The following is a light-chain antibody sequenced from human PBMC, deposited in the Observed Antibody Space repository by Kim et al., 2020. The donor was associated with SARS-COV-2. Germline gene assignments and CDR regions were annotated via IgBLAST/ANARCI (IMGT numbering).Light chain of an antibody. CDR2: AAS. Sequence: VSVGDRVTITCRASQSITTYLNWYQQKPGKAPNLLIYAASSLQSGVPSRFSGSGSGTDFTLTISSLQPEDFATYYCQQSYSTPLTFGGGTKVDIK. V-gene: IGKV1-39*01. J-gene: IGKJ4*01. CDR3: QQSYSTPLT. CDR1: QSITTY.